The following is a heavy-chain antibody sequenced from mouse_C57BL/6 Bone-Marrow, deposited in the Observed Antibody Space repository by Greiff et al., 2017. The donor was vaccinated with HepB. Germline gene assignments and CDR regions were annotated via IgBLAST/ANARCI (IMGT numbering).Heavy chain of an antibody. Sequence: QVQLQQSGAELVKPGASVKISCKASGYTFTDYYINWVKQRPGQGLEWIGKIGPGSGSTYYNEKFKDKATLTADKSSSTAYMELRSLTSEDSAVFFCARAYYEYGTFAYWGQGTLVTVSA. CDR1: GYTFTDYY. CDR2: IGPGSGST. CDR3: ARAYYEYGTFAY. D-gene: IGHD2-4*01. V-gene: IGHV1-77*01. J-gene: IGHJ3*01.